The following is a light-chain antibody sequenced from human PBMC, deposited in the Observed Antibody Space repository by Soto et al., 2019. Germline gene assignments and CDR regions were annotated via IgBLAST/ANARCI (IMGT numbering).Light chain of an antibody. CDR3: PQRGT. CDR1: QSVSSY. CDR2: DAS. J-gene: IGKJ1*01. V-gene: IGKV3-11*01. Sequence: EIVLKPSPDTLSLAPGERATLSCRASQSVSSYLAWYQQQPGQAPRLLIYDASNRATGIPARFSGSGSGKDLTLTIISLEAEDFAVDYRPQRGTFGQGNKEEL.